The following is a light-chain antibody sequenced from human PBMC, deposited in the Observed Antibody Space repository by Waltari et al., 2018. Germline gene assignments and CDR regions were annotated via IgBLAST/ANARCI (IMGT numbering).Light chain of an antibody. CDR1: SSDVGSYHL. V-gene: IGLV2-23*02. CDR2: EVS. Sequence: QSALPQPASVSGSPGQSITISCTGTSSDVGSYHLVSWYQQHPGKAPKLMIYEVSKRPSGVSNRFSGSKSGNTASLTIPGLQAEDEADYYCCSYAGSSIPVVFGGGTKLTVL. J-gene: IGLJ2*01. CDR3: CSYAGSSIPVV.